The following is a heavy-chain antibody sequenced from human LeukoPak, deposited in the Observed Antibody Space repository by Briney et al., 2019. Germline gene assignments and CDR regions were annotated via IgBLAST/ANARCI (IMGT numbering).Heavy chain of an antibody. V-gene: IGHV1-69*06. D-gene: IGHD3-10*01. CDR1: GGTFSSYA. Sequence: SVKVSCKASGGTFSSYAISWVRQAPGQGLEWMGGIIPIFGTANYAQKFQGRVTITADKSTSTAYMELSSLRSEDTAVYYCAREGYYGSGYYYYMDVWGKGTTVTVSS. CDR2: IIPIFGTA. CDR3: AREGYYGSGYYYYMDV. J-gene: IGHJ6*03.